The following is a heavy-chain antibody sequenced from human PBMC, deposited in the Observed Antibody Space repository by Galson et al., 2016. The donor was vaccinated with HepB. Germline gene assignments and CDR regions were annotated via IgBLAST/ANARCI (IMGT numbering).Heavy chain of an antibody. J-gene: IGHJ3*01. D-gene: IGHD1-26*01. CDR3: ATWDVNNAFDV. Sequence: SLRLSCAASGFTLRNYWMSWVRQAPGKGLEWVAIINPYGNERYYVDSVKGRFTISRDSAKSSLFLQVDSLRAEDTALYYCATWDVNNAFDVWGQGTMVTVSS. V-gene: IGHV3-7*01. CDR2: INPYGNER. CDR1: GFTLRNYW.